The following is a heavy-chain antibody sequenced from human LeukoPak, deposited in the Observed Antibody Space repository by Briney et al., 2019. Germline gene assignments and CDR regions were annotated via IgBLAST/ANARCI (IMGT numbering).Heavy chain of an antibody. D-gene: IGHD5-18*01. V-gene: IGHV3-23*01. CDR2: ISGSGGST. CDR1: GFTFSSYA. CDR3: AKDRGRTWIQLWLLESDY. J-gene: IGHJ4*02. Sequence: GGSLRLSCAASGFTFSSYAMSWVRQAPGKGLEWVSAISGSGGSTYYADSVKGRFTISRDNSKNTLYLQMNSLRAEDTAVYYCAKDRGRTWIQLWLLESDYWGQGTLVTVSS.